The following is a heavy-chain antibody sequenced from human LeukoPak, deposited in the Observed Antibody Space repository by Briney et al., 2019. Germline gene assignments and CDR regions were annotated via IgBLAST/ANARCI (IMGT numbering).Heavy chain of an antibody. CDR1: GGTFSSYA. J-gene: IGHJ4*02. CDR2: IRPIFGTA. D-gene: IGHD6-13*01. CDR3: ARGGVAAAGTGTKLHFDY. V-gene: IGHV1-69*13. Sequence: SVKVSCKASGGTFSSYAISWVRQAPGQGLEWMGGIRPIFGTANYVQKFQGRVTITADESTSTAYMELSSLRSEDTAVYYCARGGVAAAGTGTKLHFDYWGQGTLVTV.